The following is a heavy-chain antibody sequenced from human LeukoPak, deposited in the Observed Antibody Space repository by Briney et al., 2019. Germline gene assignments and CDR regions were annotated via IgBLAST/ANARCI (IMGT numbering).Heavy chain of an antibody. Sequence: GGSLRLSCSASGFTFSTYWMSWVRQAPGKGLEWVASMRRDGNEIYYLDSVRGRFTISRDNAKNTLYLQMDSLRAEDTAVYYCARDRAWNYFDYWGQGTLVTVSS. CDR3: ARDRAWNYFDY. D-gene: IGHD3-3*01. CDR2: MRRDGNEI. CDR1: GFTFSTYW. J-gene: IGHJ4*02. V-gene: IGHV3-7*01.